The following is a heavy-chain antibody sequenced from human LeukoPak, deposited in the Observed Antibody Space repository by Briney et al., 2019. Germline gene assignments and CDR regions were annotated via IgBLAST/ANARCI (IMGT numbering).Heavy chain of an antibody. CDR1: GFTFTSDA. Sequence: GGSLRLSCAASGFTFTSDAMSWVRQAPGKGLEWVSAISGIGGSTYYADSLKGRFTISRANSKNTLYLQMNSLRAEDTAVYFCARRLPYDYGDLDVWGPGTTVTVSS. J-gene: IGHJ6*02. D-gene: IGHD4-17*01. CDR3: ARRLPYDYGDLDV. CDR2: ISGIGGST. V-gene: IGHV3-23*01.